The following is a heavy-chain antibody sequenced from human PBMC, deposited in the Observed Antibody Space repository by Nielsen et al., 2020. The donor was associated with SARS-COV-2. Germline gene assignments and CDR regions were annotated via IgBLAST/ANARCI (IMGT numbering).Heavy chain of an antibody. V-gene: IGHV4-30-2*01. J-gene: IGHJ3*02. D-gene: IGHD6-19*01. CDR1: GGSIGSGGYS. CDR2: IYHSGST. CDR3: ARDRSSGWSQAFDI. Sequence: SETLSLTCAVSGGSIGSGGYSWSWIRQPPGKGLEWIGYIYHSGSTYYNPSLKSRVTISVDRSKNQFSLKLSSVTAADTAVYYCARDRSSGWSQAFDIWGQGTMVTVSS.